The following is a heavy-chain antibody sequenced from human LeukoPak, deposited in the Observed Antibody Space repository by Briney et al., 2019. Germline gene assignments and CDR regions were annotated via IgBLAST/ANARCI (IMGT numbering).Heavy chain of an antibody. V-gene: IGHV4-34*01. CDR2: INHSGST. J-gene: IGHJ4*02. Sequence: SETLSLTCAVYGGSFSGYYWSWIRQPPGKGLEWIGEINHSGSTNYNPSLKSRVTISVDTSKNQFSLKLSSVTAADTAVYSCASHMIMGTTVVMSGYFDSWGQGALVTVSS. CDR1: GGSFSGYY. CDR3: ASHMIMGTTVVMSGYFDS. D-gene: IGHD4-23*01.